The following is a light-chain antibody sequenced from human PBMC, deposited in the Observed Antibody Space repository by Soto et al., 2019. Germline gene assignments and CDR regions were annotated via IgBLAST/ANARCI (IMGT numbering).Light chain of an antibody. V-gene: IGLV1-40*01. J-gene: IGLJ2*01. CDR3: QSYDSSLSGSV. CDR2: GNS. Sequence: VLTQPPSVSGAPGQRVTLSCTGSSSNIGAGYDVHWYQQLPGTAPKLLIYGNSNRPSGVPDRFSGSKSGTSASLAITGLQAEDEADYYCQSYDSSLSGSVFGGGTKLTVL. CDR1: SSNIGAGYD.